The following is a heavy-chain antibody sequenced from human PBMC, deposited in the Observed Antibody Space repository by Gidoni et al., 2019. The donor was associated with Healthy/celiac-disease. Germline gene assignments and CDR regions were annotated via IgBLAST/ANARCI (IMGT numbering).Heavy chain of an antibody. D-gene: IGHD6-13*01. Sequence: EVQLVESGGGLVKPGGSLRLSCAASGFTFSSYSMNWVRQAPGKGLEWVSSISSSSSYIYYADSVKGRFTISRDNAKNSLYLQMNSLRAEDTAVYYCARGSLGGSWLKGRDAFDIWGQGTMVTVSS. CDR2: ISSSSSYI. CDR3: ARGSLGGSWLKGRDAFDI. V-gene: IGHV3-21*01. J-gene: IGHJ3*02. CDR1: GFTFSSYS.